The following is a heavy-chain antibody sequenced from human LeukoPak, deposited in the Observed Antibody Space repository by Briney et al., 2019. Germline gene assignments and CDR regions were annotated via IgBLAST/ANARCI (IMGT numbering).Heavy chain of an antibody. Sequence: SETLSLTCTVSGGSISVYYWSWLRHPPGKGLECVGSVHYSGNTNHNPSLKSRVTMSLDTSNNQFSLKMRSVTAADTGVYYCGRRRSRGSGPYRLHYYGMDVWGQGATVPVSS. CDR1: GGSISVYY. D-gene: IGHD2-15*01. CDR3: GRRRSRGSGPYRLHYYGMDV. J-gene: IGHJ6*02. CDR2: VHYSGNT. V-gene: IGHV4-59*08.